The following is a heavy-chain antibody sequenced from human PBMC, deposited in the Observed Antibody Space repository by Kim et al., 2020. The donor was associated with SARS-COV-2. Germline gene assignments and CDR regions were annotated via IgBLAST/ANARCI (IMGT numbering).Heavy chain of an antibody. Sequence: ASVKVSCKASGYTFNSYEINWVRQVTGQGLEWMGRMNPITGNTVFAQRFQGRVAMTRITSTTTAYMELSSLTYEDTAVYYCARGAGGSGGSDNWFHPWGQGTLVTVSS. CDR2: MNPITGNT. D-gene: IGHD2-15*01. CDR3: ARGAGGSGGSDNWFHP. V-gene: IGHV1-8*01. J-gene: IGHJ5*02. CDR1: GYTFNSYE.